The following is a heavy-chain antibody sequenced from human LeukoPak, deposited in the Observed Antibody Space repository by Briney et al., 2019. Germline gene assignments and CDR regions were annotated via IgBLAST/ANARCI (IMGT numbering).Heavy chain of an antibody. Sequence: GGSLRLSCAASGFTFSNYGMHWVRQAPGKGLEWVAGISYDGSNKYYADSVKGRFTISRDNSKNTVYLQMNSLRVEDTAVYYCAKGGAGWELLSYWGQGTLVTVSS. CDR1: GFTFSNYG. V-gene: IGHV3-30*18. CDR3: AKGGAGWELLSY. J-gene: IGHJ4*02. CDR2: ISYDGSNK. D-gene: IGHD1-26*01.